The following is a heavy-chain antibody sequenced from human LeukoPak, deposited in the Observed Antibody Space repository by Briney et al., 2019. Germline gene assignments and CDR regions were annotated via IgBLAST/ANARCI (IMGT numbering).Heavy chain of an antibody. CDR3: ARGGVLGYCSSTSCADFDY. V-gene: IGHV1-2*02. J-gene: IGHJ4*02. CDR2: INPNSGGT. D-gene: IGHD2-2*01. CDR1: GYTFTGYY. Sequence: GASVKVSCKASGYTFTGYYMHWVRQAPGQGLEWMGWINPNSGGTNYAQKFQGRVTMTRDTSISTAYMELSRLRSDDTAVYYRARGGVLGYCSSTSCADFDYWGQGTLVTVSS.